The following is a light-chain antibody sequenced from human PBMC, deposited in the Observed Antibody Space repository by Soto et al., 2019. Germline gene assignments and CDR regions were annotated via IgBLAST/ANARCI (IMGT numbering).Light chain of an antibody. Sequence: PGERATLSCRASPGLRSGDLACYQQIPGQAPGLLIYGASSRATGIPDGFSGSGSGTDFNLTVSRLAPEDFAVYYCHQYATSPRTFGQGTKVEIK. CDR3: HQYATSPRT. CDR1: PGLRSGD. CDR2: GAS. V-gene: IGKV3-20*01. J-gene: IGKJ1*01.